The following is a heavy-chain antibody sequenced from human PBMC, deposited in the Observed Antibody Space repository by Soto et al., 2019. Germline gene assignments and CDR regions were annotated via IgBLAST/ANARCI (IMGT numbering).Heavy chain of an antibody. J-gene: IGHJ6*02. Sequence: QVQLVQSRAEVKNPGASVKVSCKASGYSFTRYGIAWARQAPGQGLEWMGWINTYNGNTNYAQNLQGRVTLTTDTXXSTYYMQLTSLRSNDTAIYYCAMVDVYVTPSPQDVWGQGTTVIVSS. CDR1: GYSFTRYG. CDR2: INTYNGNT. V-gene: IGHV1-18*01. D-gene: IGHD3-16*01. CDR3: AMVDVYVTPSPQDV.